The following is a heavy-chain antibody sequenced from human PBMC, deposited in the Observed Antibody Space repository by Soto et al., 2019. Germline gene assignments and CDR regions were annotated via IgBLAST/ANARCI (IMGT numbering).Heavy chain of an antibody. J-gene: IGHJ5*02. CDR1: GCSISSYY. CDR3: ARGGEWFDH. D-gene: IGHD3-10*01. Sequence: PXETLSLTCTVAGCSISSYYWSWIRQPPGKGLEWIGYIYYSGSTNYNPSLKSRVTISVDTSKNQFSLKLSSVTAADTAVYYCARGGEWFDHWGQGTLVTVSS. CDR2: IYYSGST. V-gene: IGHV4-59*01.